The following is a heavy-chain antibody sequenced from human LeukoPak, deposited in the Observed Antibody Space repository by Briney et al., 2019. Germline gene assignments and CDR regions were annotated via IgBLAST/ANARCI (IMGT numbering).Heavy chain of an antibody. CDR3: AREWWGYDVLTGDNWFDP. CDR2: FDPEDGET. Sequence: ASVKVSCKVSGYTLTELSMHWVRQAPGKGLEWMGGFDPEDGETIYAQKFQGRVTMTEDTSTDTAYMELSSLRSEDTAVYYCAREWWGYDVLTGDNWFDPWGQGTLATVSS. J-gene: IGHJ5*02. D-gene: IGHD3-9*01. CDR1: GYTLTELS. V-gene: IGHV1-24*01.